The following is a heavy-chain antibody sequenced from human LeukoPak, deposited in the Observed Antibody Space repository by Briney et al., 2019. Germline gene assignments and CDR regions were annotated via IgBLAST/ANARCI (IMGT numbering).Heavy chain of an antibody. V-gene: IGHV3-21*01. CDR2: IYSNGPDI. CDR3: ARAWLTGGSYHAMDV. Sequence: PGGSLRLSCAASGFTFSSYSMNWVRQAPGKGLEWVSSIYSNGPDIYYADSVKGRFTISRDNAKSSLYLQMNSLRAEDTAVYYCARAWLTGGSYHAMDVWGQGTTVTVSS. CDR1: GFTFSSYS. D-gene: IGHD3-16*02. J-gene: IGHJ6*02.